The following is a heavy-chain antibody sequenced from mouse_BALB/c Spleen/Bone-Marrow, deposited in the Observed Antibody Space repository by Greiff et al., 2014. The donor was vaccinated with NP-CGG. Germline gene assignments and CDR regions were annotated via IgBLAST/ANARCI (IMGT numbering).Heavy chain of an antibody. J-gene: IGHJ3*01. V-gene: IGHV1-87*01. D-gene: IGHD2-4*01. CDR1: GYTFTSYW. Sequence: QVQLQQSGAELARPGASVKLSCKASGYTFTSYWMQWVKQRPGQGLEWIGAIYPGDGDTRYTQKFKGKATLTADKSSSTAYMQLSSLASEDSAVYYCARGDYDYDDWFAYWVQGTLVTVSA. CDR3: ARGDYDYDDWFAY. CDR2: IYPGDGDT.